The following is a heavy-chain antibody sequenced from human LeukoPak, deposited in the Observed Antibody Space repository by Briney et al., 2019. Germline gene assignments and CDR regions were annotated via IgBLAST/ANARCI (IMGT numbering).Heavy chain of an antibody. CDR1: AGTFSSYG. D-gene: IGHD5-18*01. Sequence: SVKLSCKASAGTFSSYGISWVRQAPGQGLEWMGRIIPILGIANYAQKFQGRVTITADKSTSTAYMKLSSLRSEDTAVYYCAREGYSYVGSPAGYYGMDVWGQGTTVTVSS. J-gene: IGHJ6*02. CDR2: IIPILGIA. CDR3: AREGYSYVGSPAGYYGMDV. V-gene: IGHV1-69*04.